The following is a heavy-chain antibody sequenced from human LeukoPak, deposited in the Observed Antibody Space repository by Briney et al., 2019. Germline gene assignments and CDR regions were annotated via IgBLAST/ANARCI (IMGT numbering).Heavy chain of an antibody. CDR1: GGSFSGYY. CDR3: ARGRVTMVRGVTLNWFDP. D-gene: IGHD3-10*01. CDR2: INHSGNT. J-gene: IGHJ5*02. V-gene: IGHV4-34*01. Sequence: SETLSLTCAVYGGSFSGYYWSWIRQPPGKGLEWIGEINHSGNTNYNPSLKSRVTISVDTSKNQFSLKLSSVTAADTAVYYCARGRVTMVRGVTLNWFDPWGQGTLVTVSS.